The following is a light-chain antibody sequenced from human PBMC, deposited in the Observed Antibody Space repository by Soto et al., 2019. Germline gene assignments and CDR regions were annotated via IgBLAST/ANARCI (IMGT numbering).Light chain of an antibody. CDR2: DAS. V-gene: IGKV3-20*01. J-gene: IGKJ5*01. CDR3: QQYGSSPPIT. Sequence: EILLTQSPGTLSLSQWEIATLSCWASQSVSSRFLAWYQQKPGRAPRVLIYDASTRATGVPDRFSGSGSGTDFTLTISRLEPEDFAVYYCQQYGSSPPITFGQGTRLEIK. CDR1: QSVSSRF.